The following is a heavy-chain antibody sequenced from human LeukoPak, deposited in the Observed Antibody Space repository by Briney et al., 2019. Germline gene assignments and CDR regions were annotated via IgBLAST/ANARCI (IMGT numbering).Heavy chain of an antibody. CDR3: ARVGYYGSGNDY. CDR1: GGTFSSYA. Sequence: ASVKVSCKASGGTFSSYAISWVRQAPGQGLEWMGGIIPIFGTANYAQKFQGRVTITADESTSTAYMELSSLRSEDTAVYYCARVGYYGSGNDYWGQGTLVTVSS. J-gene: IGHJ4*02. D-gene: IGHD3-10*01. V-gene: IGHV1-69*01. CDR2: IIPIFGTA.